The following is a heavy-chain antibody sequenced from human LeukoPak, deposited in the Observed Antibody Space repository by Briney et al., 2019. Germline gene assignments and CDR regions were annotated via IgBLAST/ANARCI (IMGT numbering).Heavy chain of an antibody. CDR2: IYYSGST. Sequence: SETLSLTCTVSGGSISSYYWSWIRQPPGKGLEWIGYIYYSGSTNYNPSLKSRVTISVDTSKNQFSLKLSSVTAADTAMYYCASGAAPAAIWYFDLWGRGTLVTVSS. V-gene: IGHV4-59*01. CDR3: ASGAAPAAIWYFDL. CDR1: GGSISSYY. J-gene: IGHJ2*01. D-gene: IGHD2-2*01.